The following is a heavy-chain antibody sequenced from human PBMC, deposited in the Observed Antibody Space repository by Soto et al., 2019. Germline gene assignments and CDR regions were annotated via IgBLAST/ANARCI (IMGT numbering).Heavy chain of an antibody. CDR1: GGSISSSSYY. CDR2: IYYSGST. J-gene: IGHJ5*02. Sequence: QLQLQESGPGLVKPSETLSLTCTVSGGSISSSSYYWGWIRQPPGKGLEWIGSIYYSGSTYYNPSLKSRVPISVDTSKNQFSLKLSSVTAADTAVYYCARQNDAAYCSGGSCYSTNWFDPWGQGTLVTVSS. CDR3: ARQNDAAYCSGGSCYSTNWFDP. V-gene: IGHV4-39*01. D-gene: IGHD2-15*01.